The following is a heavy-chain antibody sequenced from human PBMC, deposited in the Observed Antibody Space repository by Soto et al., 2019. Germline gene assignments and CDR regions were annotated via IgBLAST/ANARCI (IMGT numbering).Heavy chain of an antibody. V-gene: IGHV1-18*01. CDR3: ARRVQVWLPDYYGMDV. CDR1: GYDYVTYA. D-gene: IGHD5-18*01. Sequence: QAQLVQSGAEVKKPGASVNVSCKASGYDYVTYAITWVRQRPGQGLEWMGWISTLNGNTNYAQNFQGRVTMTTDTYTRIVHLELRSLRSDDTAVYYCARRVQVWLPDYYGMDVRGQGTTVTVSS. J-gene: IGHJ6*02. CDR2: ISTLNGNT.